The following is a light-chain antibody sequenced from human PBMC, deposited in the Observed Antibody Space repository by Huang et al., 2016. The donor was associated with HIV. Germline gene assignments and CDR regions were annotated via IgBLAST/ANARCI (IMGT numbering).Light chain of an antibody. V-gene: IGKV3-15*01. CDR2: GAS. J-gene: IGKJ5*01. CDR3: QQYNNWLVIT. CDR1: QSVSSN. Sequence: EIVMTQSPATLSVSPGERATRSCRASQSVSSNLAWYQQKPGQAPRLLVYGASPRATGIPARFSGSGSGTEFTLTISSLQSEDFAVYYCQQYNNWLVITFGQGTRLEMK.